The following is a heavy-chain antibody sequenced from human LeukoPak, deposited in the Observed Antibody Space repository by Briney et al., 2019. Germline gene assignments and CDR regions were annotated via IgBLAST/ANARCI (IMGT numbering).Heavy chain of an antibody. CDR2: MNPNSGNT. J-gene: IGHJ6*03. V-gene: IGHV1-8*01. D-gene: IGHD2-21*02. CDR1: GYTFTSYD. CDR3: ARTRTALGGYYYYMDV. Sequence: ASVNVSCKASGYTFTSYDINWVRQATGQGLEWMGWMNPNSGNTGYAQKFQGRVTMTRNTSISTAYMELSSLRSEDTAVYYCARTRTALGGYYYYMDVWGKGTTVTDSS.